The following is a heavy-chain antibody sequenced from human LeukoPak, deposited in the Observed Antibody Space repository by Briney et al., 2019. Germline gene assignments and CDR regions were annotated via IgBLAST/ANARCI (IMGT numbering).Heavy chain of an antibody. CDR3: AREGDIVATTRPGNFDY. CDR1: GGTFSSYA. J-gene: IGHJ4*02. CDR2: IIPIFGTA. Sequence: SVKVSCKASGGTFSSYAISWVRQAPGQGLEWMGGIIPIFGTANYAQKFQGRVTITADESTSTAYMELSSLRSEDTAVYYYAREGDIVATTRPGNFDYWGQGTLVTVSS. D-gene: IGHD5-12*01. V-gene: IGHV1-69*01.